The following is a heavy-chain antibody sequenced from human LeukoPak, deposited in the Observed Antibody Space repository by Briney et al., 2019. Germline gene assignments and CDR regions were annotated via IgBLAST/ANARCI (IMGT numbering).Heavy chain of an antibody. CDR3: ARHNGDYAAFDI. V-gene: IGHV4-59*08. J-gene: IGHJ3*02. D-gene: IGHD4-17*01. CDR1: GGSISSYY. CDR2: IYYTGSA. Sequence: SETLSLTCSVSGGSISSYYWSWIRQPPGKGLEWLGYIYYTGSAYYNPSLKSRVTVSKDASKTQFSLKLSSVTAADTAVYYCARHNGDYAAFDIWGQGTVVIVSS.